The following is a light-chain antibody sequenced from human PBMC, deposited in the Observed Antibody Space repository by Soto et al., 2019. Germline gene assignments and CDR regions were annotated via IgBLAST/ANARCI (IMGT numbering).Light chain of an antibody. CDR2: GNG. Sequence: QSVPTQPPSVSGAPGQRVTISCTGSSSNIGAGHDVHWYQQLPGTAPKLLIYGNGNRPSGVPERFSGSKSGTSASLAITGLQAEDEADYYCQSYDSSLSGSEVFGTGTKLTVL. J-gene: IGLJ1*01. CDR3: QSYDSSLSGSEV. CDR1: SSNIGAGHD. V-gene: IGLV1-40*01.